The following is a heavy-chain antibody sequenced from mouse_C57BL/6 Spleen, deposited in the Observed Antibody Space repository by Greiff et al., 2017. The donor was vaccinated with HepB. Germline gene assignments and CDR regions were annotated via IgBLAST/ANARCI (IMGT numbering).Heavy chain of an antibody. V-gene: IGHV14-2*01. CDR3: SDLGRADFDV. Sequence: VQLKESGAELVKPGASVKLSCTASGFNIKDYYMHWVKQRTEQGLEWIGRIDPEDGETKYAPKFQGKATITADTSSNTAYLQTSSLTSEDTAVLYFSDLGRADFDVWGTGTTVTVSS. D-gene: IGHD4-1*01. J-gene: IGHJ1*03. CDR2: IDPEDGET. CDR1: GFNIKDYY.